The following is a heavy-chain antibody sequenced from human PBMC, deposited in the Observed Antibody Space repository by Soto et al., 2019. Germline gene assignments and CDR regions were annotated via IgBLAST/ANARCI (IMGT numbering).Heavy chain of an antibody. Sequence: VQLVESGGGLVKPGGSLRLSCAASGFSFSDYYMSWIRQAPGRGLEWVSYISSTGSYTNYADSVRGRFTISRDNAKDSLYLQMHGLTAEDTALYYCARDSTGWRAVYDSWGQGILVTVSS. J-gene: IGHJ4*02. CDR2: ISSTGSYT. CDR1: GFSFSDYY. D-gene: IGHD6-19*01. CDR3: ARDSTGWRAVYDS. V-gene: IGHV3-11*05.